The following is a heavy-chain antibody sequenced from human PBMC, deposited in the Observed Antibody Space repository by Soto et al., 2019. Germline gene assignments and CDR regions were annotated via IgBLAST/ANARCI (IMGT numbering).Heavy chain of an antibody. V-gene: IGHV4-31*03. CDR2: ISYSGST. J-gene: IGHJ6*02. CDR3: ARGNWNVIYYYYYGMDV. CDR1: GRSISSGGYY. Sequence: SETLSLTCTVSGRSISSGGYYWSWIRQHPGTGLEWIGHISYSGSTYYNTSLKSRVTISVDTSKNQFSLKLSSVASADTAVYYCARGNWNVIYYYYYGMDVWGQGTRVTVSS. D-gene: IGHD1-20*01.